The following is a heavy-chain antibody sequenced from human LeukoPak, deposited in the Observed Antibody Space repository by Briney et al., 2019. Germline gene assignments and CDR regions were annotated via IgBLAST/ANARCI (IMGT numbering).Heavy chain of an antibody. J-gene: IGHJ5*02. D-gene: IGHD3-10*01. CDR3: APLWFGELPPSNWFDP. V-gene: IGHV1-2*02. CDR1: GYTFTGYY. Sequence: ASVKVSCKASGYTFTGYYMHWVRQAPGQGLEWMGWINPNRGGTNYAQKFQGRVTMTRDTSISTAYMELSRLRSDDTAVYYCAPLWFGELPPSNWFDPWGQGTLVTVSS. CDR2: INPNRGGT.